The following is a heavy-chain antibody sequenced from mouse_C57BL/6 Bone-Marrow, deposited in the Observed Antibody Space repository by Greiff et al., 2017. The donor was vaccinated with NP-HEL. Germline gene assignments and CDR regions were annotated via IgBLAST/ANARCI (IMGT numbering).Heavy chain of an antibody. D-gene: IGHD1-1*01. Sequence: EVMLVESGGGLVKPGGSLKLSCAASGFTFSDYGMHWVRQAPEKGLEWVAYISSGSSTLYYADTVKGRFTISRDNAKNTLFLQMTSLRSEDTAMYYCARYYGSSYWYFDVWGTGTTVTVSS. CDR1: GFTFSDYG. J-gene: IGHJ1*03. CDR2: ISSGSSTL. V-gene: IGHV5-17*01. CDR3: ARYYGSSYWYFDV.